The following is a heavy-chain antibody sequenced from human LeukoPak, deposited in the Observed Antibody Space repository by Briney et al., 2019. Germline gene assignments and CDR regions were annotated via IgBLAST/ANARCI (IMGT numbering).Heavy chain of an antibody. CDR3: AKDGEGVVVVPAASTLDY. V-gene: IGHV3-30*18. J-gene: IGHJ4*02. D-gene: IGHD2-2*01. Sequence: GGSLRLSCAASGFTFSSYGMHWVRQAPGKGLEWVAVISYDGSNKYYADSVKGRFTISRDNSKNTLYLQMNSLRAEDTAVYYCAKDGEGVVVVPAASTLDYWGQGTLVTVSS. CDR2: ISYDGSNK. CDR1: GFTFSSYG.